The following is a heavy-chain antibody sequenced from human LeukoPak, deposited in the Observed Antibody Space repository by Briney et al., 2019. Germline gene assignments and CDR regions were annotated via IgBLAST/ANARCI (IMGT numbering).Heavy chain of an antibody. D-gene: IGHD1-26*01. CDR3: ATLVGAKTFDY. CDR1: GGSISSYY. Sequence: SETLSPTCTVSGGSISSYYWGWIRQPPGKGLEWIGSIYYSGSTYYNPSLKSRVTISVDTSKNQFSLKLSSVTAADTAVYYCATLVGAKTFDYWGQGTLVTVSS. J-gene: IGHJ4*02. V-gene: IGHV4-39*01. CDR2: IYYSGST.